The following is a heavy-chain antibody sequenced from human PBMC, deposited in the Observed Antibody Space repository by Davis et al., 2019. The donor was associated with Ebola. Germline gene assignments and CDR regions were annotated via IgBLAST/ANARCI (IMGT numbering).Heavy chain of an antibody. V-gene: IGHV7-4-1*02. D-gene: IGHD3-10*01. CDR3: ARDRGLYYYYGMDV. CDR1: GYTFTSYA. J-gene: IGHJ6*02. Sequence: ASEKVSCKASGYTFTSYAMNWVRQAPGQGLEWMGWINTNTGNPTYAQGFTGRFVFSLDTSVSTAYLQISSLKAEDTAVYYCARDRGLYYYYGMDVWGQGTTVTVSS. CDR2: INTNTGNP.